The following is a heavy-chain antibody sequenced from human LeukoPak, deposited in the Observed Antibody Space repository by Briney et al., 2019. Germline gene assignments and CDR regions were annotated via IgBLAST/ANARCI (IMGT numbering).Heavy chain of an antibody. CDR1: GGTFSSYA. D-gene: IGHD3-16*01. CDR2: IIPILGRA. V-gene: IGHV1-69*04. J-gene: IGHJ4*02. CDR3: ARGGRVLTRFDY. Sequence: ASVKVCCKASGGTFSSYAISWVRQAPGQGLEWMGRIIPILGRANDAQKVQGRVTITADKSTSTAYIELSRLGSEDTAVYYCARGGRVLTRFDYCSQRTLVTVSS.